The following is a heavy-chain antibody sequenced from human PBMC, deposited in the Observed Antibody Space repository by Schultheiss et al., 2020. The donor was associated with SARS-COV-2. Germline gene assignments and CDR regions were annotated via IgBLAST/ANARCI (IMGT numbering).Heavy chain of an antibody. D-gene: IGHD5-18*01. CDR1: GFSLSTSGMC. V-gene: IGHV2-70*12. J-gene: IGHJ4*02. Sequence: SGPTLVKPTQTLTLTCTFSGFSLSTSGMCVSWIRQPPGKALEWLALIDWDDVKYYSTSLKTRLTISKDTSKNQVVLTMTNMDPVDTATYYCAHGLRGYSYGAFDYWGQGTLVTVSS. CDR2: IDWDDVK. CDR3: AHGLRGYSYGAFDY.